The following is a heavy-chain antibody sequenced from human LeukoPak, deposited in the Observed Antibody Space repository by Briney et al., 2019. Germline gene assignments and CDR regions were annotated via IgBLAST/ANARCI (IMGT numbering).Heavy chain of an antibody. CDR3: ARDPNGDYIGAFDM. CDR1: GITFSAYA. V-gene: IGHV3-23*01. J-gene: IGHJ3*02. CDR2: IRGGGGSA. D-gene: IGHD4-17*01. Sequence: GGSLRLSCTASGITFSAYAMMWVRQAPGKVPEWVSAIRGGGGSAFYADSVKGRFTISRDNSKYTLFLQMNSLRAEDTAVYYCARDPNGDYIGAFDMWGPGTMVTVSS.